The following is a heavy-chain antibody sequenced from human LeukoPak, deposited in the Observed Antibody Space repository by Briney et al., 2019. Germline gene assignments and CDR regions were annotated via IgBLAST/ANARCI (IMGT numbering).Heavy chain of an antibody. V-gene: IGHV1-2*02. CDR3: ASPAFYDSSGYDPYYFDY. J-gene: IGHJ4*02. CDR1: GYIFTGYY. Sequence: ASVKVSCKASGYIFTGYYMHWVRQAPGQGLEWMGWINPNSGGTNYAQKFQGRVTMTRDTSISTAYMELSRLRSDDTAVYYCASPAFYDSSGYDPYYFDYWGQGTLVTVSS. CDR2: INPNSGGT. D-gene: IGHD3-22*01.